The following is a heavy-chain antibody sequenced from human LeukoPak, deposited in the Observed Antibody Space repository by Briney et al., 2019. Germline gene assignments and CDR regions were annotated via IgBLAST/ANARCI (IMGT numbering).Heavy chain of an antibody. CDR3: ARFAYCGGHCWYYFDY. CDR2: IYSSGST. D-gene: IGHD2-21*02. Sequence: SETLSLTCTVSGVSISSYYWSWIRQPPGKGLEWIGYIYSSGSTNYNPSLKSRITISVDTPKNQFSLKLSSVTAADTAVYYCARFAYCGGHCWYYFDYWGQGSLVTVSS. J-gene: IGHJ4*02. V-gene: IGHV4-59*01. CDR1: GVSISSYY.